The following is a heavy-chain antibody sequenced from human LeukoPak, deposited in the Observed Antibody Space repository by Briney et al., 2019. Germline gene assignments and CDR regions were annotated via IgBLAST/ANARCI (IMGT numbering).Heavy chain of an antibody. D-gene: IGHD3-10*01. CDR1: GGLISISTHY. CDR2: INHSGST. CDR3: ARGSLLWFGEFSNWFDP. V-gene: IGHV4-39*07. Sequence: SETLSLTCSVSGGLISISTHYWSWIRQPPGKGLEWIGEINHSGSTNYNPSLKSRVTISVDTSKNQFSLKLSSVTAADTAVYYRARGSLLWFGEFSNWFDPWGQGTLVTVSS. J-gene: IGHJ5*02.